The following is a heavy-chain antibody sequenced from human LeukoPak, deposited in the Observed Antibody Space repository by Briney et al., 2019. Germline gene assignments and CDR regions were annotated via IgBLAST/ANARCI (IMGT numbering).Heavy chain of an antibody. V-gene: IGHV3-30*02. Sequence: GGSLRLSCAASGFTFSSYGMHWVRQAPGKGLEWVAFIRYDGGNKYYADSVKGRFTISRDNAKNSLYLQMNSLRAEDTALYYCAKDKNDILTGPFDYWGQGTLVTVSS. J-gene: IGHJ4*02. D-gene: IGHD3-9*01. CDR2: IRYDGGNK. CDR3: AKDKNDILTGPFDY. CDR1: GFTFSSYG.